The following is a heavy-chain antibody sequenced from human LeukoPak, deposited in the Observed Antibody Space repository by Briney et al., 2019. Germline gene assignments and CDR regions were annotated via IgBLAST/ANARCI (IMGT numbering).Heavy chain of an antibody. V-gene: IGHV3-11*04. CDR2: ISSSGSM. CDR1: GFTFSDNY. J-gene: IGHJ6*03. Sequence: VGSLRLSCAASGFTFSDNYMSWIRQAPGKGLEWVSYISSSGSMYYADSVKGRFTISRDNAKNSLYLRMDSLRAEDTAVYYCAKDATAVVGTVYMDVWGKGTTVTISS. CDR3: AKDATAVVGTVYMDV. D-gene: IGHD6-13*01.